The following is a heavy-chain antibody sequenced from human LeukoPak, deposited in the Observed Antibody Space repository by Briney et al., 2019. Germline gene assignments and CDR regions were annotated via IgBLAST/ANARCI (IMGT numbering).Heavy chain of an antibody. J-gene: IGHJ3*02. D-gene: IGHD3-22*01. Sequence: ASVKVSCKASGYTFTSYDINWVRQATGQGLEWMGWMNPNSGNTGYAQKFQGRVTITRNTSINTAYMELSRLRSDDTAVYYCARAGVWDYSDTSGYHNAAFDIWGQGTMVTVSS. V-gene: IGHV1-8*03. CDR1: GYTFTSYD. CDR3: ARAGVWDYSDTSGYHNAAFDI. CDR2: MNPNSGNT.